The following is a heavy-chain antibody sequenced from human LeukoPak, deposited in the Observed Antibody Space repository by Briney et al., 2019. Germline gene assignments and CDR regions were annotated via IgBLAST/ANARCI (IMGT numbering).Heavy chain of an antibody. Sequence: GGSLRLSCAASGFDFGSYDMHWVRQALGKGLEWVAIIWLDGSATYFGDSVKGRFTVSRDNSNNTLYLQMNSLRVEDTAVYYCARDLNREDFDYWGQGTLVAVSS. J-gene: IGHJ4*02. CDR1: GFDFGSYD. CDR2: IWLDGSAT. D-gene: IGHD1-14*01. CDR3: ARDLNREDFDY. V-gene: IGHV3-33*01.